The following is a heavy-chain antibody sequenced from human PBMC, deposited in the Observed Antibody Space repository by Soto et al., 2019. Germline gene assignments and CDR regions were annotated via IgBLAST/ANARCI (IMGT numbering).Heavy chain of an antibody. D-gene: IGHD3-10*01. Sequence: GGSLRLSCAASGFTFGDYAMHWVRQAPGKGLEWVSGISWNSGSIGYADSVKGRFTISRDNAKNSLYLQMNSLRAEDTALYYCAKDSTRLLWFGELLGFDYWGQGTLVTVSS. CDR1: GFTFGDYA. J-gene: IGHJ4*02. CDR3: AKDSTRLLWFGELLGFDY. V-gene: IGHV3-9*01. CDR2: ISWNSGSI.